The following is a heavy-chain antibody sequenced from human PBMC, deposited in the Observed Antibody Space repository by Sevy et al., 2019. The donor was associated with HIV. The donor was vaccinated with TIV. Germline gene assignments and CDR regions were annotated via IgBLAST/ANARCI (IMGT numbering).Heavy chain of an antibody. D-gene: IGHD3-22*01. CDR3: ARGGYYYDNAAYYALDS. CDR1: GFSFSSYG. Sequence: GESLKISCAASGFSFSSYGMHWVRQAPGKGLEWLAVIWFDGSNEYYADSVKGRFTISRDIAKNTLYLQMNSLRAEDTAVYYCARGGYYYDNAAYYALDSWGQGTLVTVSS. J-gene: IGHJ4*02. CDR2: IWFDGSNE. V-gene: IGHV3-33*01.